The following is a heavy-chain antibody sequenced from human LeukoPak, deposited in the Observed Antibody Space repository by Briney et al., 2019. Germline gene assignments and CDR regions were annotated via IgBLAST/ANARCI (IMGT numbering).Heavy chain of an antibody. D-gene: IGHD3-3*01. V-gene: IGHV3-53*01. CDR1: GFTVSSNY. CDR2: IYSGGST. CDR3: AKDGKRFLEWLLYQYYFDY. Sequence: GGSLRLSCAASGFTVSSNYMSWVRQAPGEGLEWVSVIYSGGSTYYADSVKGRFTISRDHSKNTLYLQMNSLRAEDTAVYYCAKDGKRFLEWLLYQYYFDYWGQGTLVTVSS. J-gene: IGHJ4*02.